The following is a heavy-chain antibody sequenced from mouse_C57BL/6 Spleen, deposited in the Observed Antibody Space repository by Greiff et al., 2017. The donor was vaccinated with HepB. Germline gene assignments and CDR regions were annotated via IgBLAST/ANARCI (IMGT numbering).Heavy chain of an antibody. V-gene: IGHV1-82*01. Sequence: VQLKQSGPELVKPGASVKISCKASGYAFSSSWMNWVKQRPGKGLEWIGRIYPGDGDTNYNGKFKGKATLTADKSSSTAYMQLSSLTSEDSAVYFCAREGLGFYYYAMDDWGQGTSVTVSS. CDR2: IYPGDGDT. D-gene: IGHD3-3*01. CDR1: GYAFSSSW. J-gene: IGHJ4*01. CDR3: AREGLGFYYYAMDD.